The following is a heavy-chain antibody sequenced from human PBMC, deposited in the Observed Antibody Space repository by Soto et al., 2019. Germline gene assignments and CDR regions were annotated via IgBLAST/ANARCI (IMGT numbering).Heavy chain of an antibody. J-gene: IGHJ4*02. D-gene: IGHD1-26*01. CDR1: GFTFSSYS. V-gene: IGHV3-21*01. CDR2: ISSSSSYI. Sequence: ESGGGLVKPGGSLRLSCAASGFTFSSYSMNWVRQAPGKGLEWVSSISSSSSYIYYADSVKGRFTISRDNAKNSLYLQMNSLRAEDTAVYYCARADSGSYYFDYWGQGTLVTVSS. CDR3: ARADSGSYYFDY.